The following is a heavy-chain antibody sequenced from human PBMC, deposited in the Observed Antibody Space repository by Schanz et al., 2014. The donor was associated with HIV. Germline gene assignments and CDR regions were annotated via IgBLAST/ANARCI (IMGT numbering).Heavy chain of an antibody. Sequence: QVQLVESGGGVVQPGGSLRLSCAASGFTFRNYAMHWVRHVPGKGLEWVAVISYDGSNKYYADSVKGRFTISRDNSKNTLYLQMNSLRAEDTAVYYCAKCPTMVRGTGMDVWGQGTTVTVSS. D-gene: IGHD3-10*01. CDR2: ISYDGSNK. V-gene: IGHV3-30*18. J-gene: IGHJ6*02. CDR3: AKCPTMVRGTGMDV. CDR1: GFTFRNYA.